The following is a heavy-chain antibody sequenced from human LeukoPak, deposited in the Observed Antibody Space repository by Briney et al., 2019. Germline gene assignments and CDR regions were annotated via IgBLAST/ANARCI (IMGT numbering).Heavy chain of an antibody. V-gene: IGHV1-18*01. CDR1: GYTFTSYG. CDR2: ISAYNGNT. Sequence: ASVKVSCKASGYTFTSYGISWVRQAPGQGLEWMGWISAYNGNTNYAQKLQGRVIMTTDTPTSTAYMELRSLRSDDTAVYYCARASRALYGMDVWGQGTTVTVSS. CDR3: ARASRALYGMDV. J-gene: IGHJ6*02.